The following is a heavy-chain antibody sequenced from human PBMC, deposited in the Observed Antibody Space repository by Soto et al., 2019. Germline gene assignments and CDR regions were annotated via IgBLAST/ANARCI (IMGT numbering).Heavy chain of an antibody. CDR1: GFSFSGFW. Sequence: GGSLRLSCEASGFSFSGFWMHWVRQAPGEGLVWVSRIISDGSVAIYADSVKGRFTISRDNAKNTLFLQMDSLRAEDTAVYYCVRDRSYSSSWHFFDYWGQGTLVTVSS. V-gene: IGHV3-74*01. CDR2: IISDGSVA. J-gene: IGHJ4*02. D-gene: IGHD6-13*01. CDR3: VRDRSYSSSWHFFDY.